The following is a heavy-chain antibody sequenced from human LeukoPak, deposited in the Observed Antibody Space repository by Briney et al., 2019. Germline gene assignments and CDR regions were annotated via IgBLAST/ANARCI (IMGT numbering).Heavy chain of an antibody. V-gene: IGHV1-69*01. CDR3: ASQRESIEYSSSSGIRGAFDI. J-gene: IGHJ3*02. CDR2: IIPIFGTA. Sequence: GASVKVSCKASGGTFSSYAISWVRQAPGQGLEWMGGIIPIFGTANYAQKFQGRVTITADESTSTAYMELSSLRSEDTAVYYCASQRESIEYSSSSGIRGAFDIWGQGTMVTVSS. CDR1: GGTFSSYA. D-gene: IGHD6-6*01.